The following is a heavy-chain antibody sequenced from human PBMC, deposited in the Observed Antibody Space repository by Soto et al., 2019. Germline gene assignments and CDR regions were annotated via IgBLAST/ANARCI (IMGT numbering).Heavy chain of an antibody. CDR3: ARGGTYYDFWSGYYDSTDNYYYYMDV. V-gene: IGHV3-74*01. J-gene: IGHJ6*03. Sequence: EVQLVESGGGLVQPGGSLRLSCAASGFTFSSYWMHWVRQAPGKGLVWVSRINSDGSSTSYADSVKGRFTISRDNAKNTLDLQMNSRRAEDTAVYYCARGGTYYDFWSGYYDSTDNYYYYMDVWGKGTTVTVSS. CDR1: GFTFSSYW. D-gene: IGHD3-3*01. CDR2: INSDGSST.